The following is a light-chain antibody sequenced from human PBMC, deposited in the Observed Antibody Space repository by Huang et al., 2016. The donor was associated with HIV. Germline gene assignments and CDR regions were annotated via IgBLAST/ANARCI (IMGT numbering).Light chain of an antibody. J-gene: IGKJ4*01. CDR2: DAS. CDR1: QSPTSSY. Sequence: EIVLTQSPATLSLSPGERATLSCGASQSPTSSYLAWYQQKPGLAPRLLIYDASNRTTGIPARFSGSGSGTDFTLTISRLEPEDFAVYYCQQYGSSPLTFGGGTKVEIK. CDR3: QQYGSSPLT. V-gene: IGKV3D-20*01.